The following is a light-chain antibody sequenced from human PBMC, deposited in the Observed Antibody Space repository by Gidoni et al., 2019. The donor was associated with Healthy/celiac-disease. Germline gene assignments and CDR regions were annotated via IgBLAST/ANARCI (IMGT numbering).Light chain of an antibody. CDR3: QQYGSSPPEVT. Sequence: EIVFPQSPGTLSLSPGERATLSCRASQSVSSSYLAWYQQKPGQAPRLLIYGASSRATGIPDRFSGSGSGTDFTLTISRLEPEDFAVYYCQQYGSSPPEVTFGGGTKVEIK. CDR1: QSVSSSY. CDR2: GAS. J-gene: IGKJ4*01. V-gene: IGKV3-20*01.